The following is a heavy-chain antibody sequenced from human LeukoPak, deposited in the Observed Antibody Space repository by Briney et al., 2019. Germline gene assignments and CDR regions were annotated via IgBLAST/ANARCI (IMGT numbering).Heavy chain of an antibody. V-gene: IGHV4-39*07. Sequence: PSETLSLTCTVSGDSISSGTYYWAWIRQPPGKGLEWIGNIYFDGSTYYNLSLKSRVTISVDRSKNQFSLKLSSVTAADTAVYYCARWDSSGWYETIDYWGQGTLVTVSS. CDR3: ARWDSSGWYETIDY. CDR1: GDSISSGTYY. J-gene: IGHJ4*02. D-gene: IGHD6-19*01. CDR2: IYFDGST.